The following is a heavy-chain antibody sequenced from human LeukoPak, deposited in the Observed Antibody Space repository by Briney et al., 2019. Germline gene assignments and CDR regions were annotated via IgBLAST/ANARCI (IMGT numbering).Heavy chain of an antibody. D-gene: IGHD1-1*01. CDR2: INPNSGGT. V-gene: IGHV1-2*02. J-gene: IGHJ4*02. Sequence: WASVKVSCKASGYTFTGYYMHWVRQAPGQGLEWMGWINPNSGGTNYAQKFQGRVTMTRDTSISTAYMELSRLRSDDTAVYYCAKELERLYYFDYWGQGTLVTVSS. CDR1: GYTFTGYY. CDR3: AKELERLYYFDY.